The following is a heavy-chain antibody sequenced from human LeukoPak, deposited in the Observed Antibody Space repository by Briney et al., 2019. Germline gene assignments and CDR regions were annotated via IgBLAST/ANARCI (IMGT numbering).Heavy chain of an antibody. CDR1: GGTGSSESYH. D-gene: IGHD3-16*01. V-gene: IGHV4-61*01. CDR3: ARGVGGVREGFDI. J-gene: IGHJ3*02. CDR2: IFTNGGS. Sequence: SETLSCTGTVSGGTGSSESYHRRSLRQPPGKVLEWMAYIFTNGGSKYNPPHNNRVTISVDTSKTQFSLKLNSVTAADTAQYHCARGVGGVREGFDIWGQGTMVTVSS.